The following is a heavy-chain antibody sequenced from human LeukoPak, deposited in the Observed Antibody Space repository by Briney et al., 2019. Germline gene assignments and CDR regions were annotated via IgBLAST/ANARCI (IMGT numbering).Heavy chain of an antibody. CDR3: AKVLVLVSANRYYFDY. D-gene: IGHD2-15*01. CDR2: ISGSGNST. V-gene: IGHV3-23*01. J-gene: IGHJ4*02. Sequence: PGGSLRLSCEASGFTFSNYAMSWVRQAPGKGLEWVSLISGSGNSTYYADSVKGRFTISRDNSKNTLYLQMNSLRAEDTAVYYCAKVLVLVSANRYYFDYWGQGTLVTVSS. CDR1: GFTFSNYA.